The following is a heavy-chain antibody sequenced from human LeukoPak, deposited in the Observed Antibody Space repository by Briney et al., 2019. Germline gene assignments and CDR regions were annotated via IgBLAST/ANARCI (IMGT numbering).Heavy chain of an antibody. V-gene: IGHV4-38-2*02. D-gene: IGHD1-14*01. CDR1: GYSISSVYF. CDR3: SRYREPRGFDY. Sequence: SETLSLTCTVSGYSISSVYFWGWIRQPPGKGLEWIGSIHHSGSTYYNPSLKSRVTISVDTSKSQFSLKLSSGTAADTAVYYCSRYREPRGFDYWGQGTLVTVSS. CDR2: IHHSGST. J-gene: IGHJ4*02.